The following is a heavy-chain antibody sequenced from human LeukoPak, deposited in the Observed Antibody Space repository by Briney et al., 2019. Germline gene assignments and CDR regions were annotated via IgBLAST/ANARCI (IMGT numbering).Heavy chain of an antibody. D-gene: IGHD3-10*02. CDR1: GFTFSSYD. Sequence: QPGGSLRVSCAASGFTFSSYDMSWVRQAPGKGLEWVSAISGSGGSTYYADSVKGRFTISRDNAKNSLYLQMNSLRAEDTAVYYCAELGITMIGGVWGKGTTVTISS. V-gene: IGHV3-23*01. CDR2: ISGSGGST. CDR3: AELGITMIGGV. J-gene: IGHJ6*04.